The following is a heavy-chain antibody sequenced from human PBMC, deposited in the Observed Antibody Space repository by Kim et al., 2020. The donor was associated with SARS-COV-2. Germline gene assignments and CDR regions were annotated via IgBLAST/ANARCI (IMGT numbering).Heavy chain of an antibody. Sequence: GSTSYAQKFQGRVTMTRDTSTSTVYMELSSLRSEDTAVYYCARSVQGVHFDYWGQGTLVTVSS. V-gene: IGHV1-46*01. CDR2: GST. D-gene: IGHD3-10*01. CDR3: ARSVQGVHFDY. J-gene: IGHJ4*02.